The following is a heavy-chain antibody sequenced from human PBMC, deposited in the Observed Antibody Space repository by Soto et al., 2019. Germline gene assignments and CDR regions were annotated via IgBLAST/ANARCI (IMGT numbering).Heavy chain of an antibody. Sequence: LRLSCAASGFTVSSNYMSWVRQAPGKGLEWVSVIYSGGSTYYADSVKGRFTISRDNSKNTLYLQMNSLRAEDTAVYYCARVRYDILTPSGMDVWGQGTTVTVPS. V-gene: IGHV3-53*01. J-gene: IGHJ6*02. CDR1: GFTVSSNY. CDR3: ARVRYDILTPSGMDV. CDR2: IYSGGST. D-gene: IGHD3-9*01.